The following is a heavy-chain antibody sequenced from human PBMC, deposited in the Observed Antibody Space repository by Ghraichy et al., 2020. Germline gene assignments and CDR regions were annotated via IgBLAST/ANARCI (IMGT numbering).Heavy chain of an antibody. V-gene: IGHV3-30-3*01. D-gene: IGHD3-10*01. J-gene: IGHJ6*02. CDR3: ARGQRITMVRGVIIAPYYYGMDV. Sequence: GGSLRLSCAASGFTFSSYAMHWVRQAPGKGLEWVAVISYDGSNKYYADSVKGRFTISRDNSKNTLYLQMNSLRAEDTAVYYCARGQRITMVRGVIIAPYYYGMDVWGQGTTVTVSS. CDR2: ISYDGSNK. CDR1: GFTFSSYA.